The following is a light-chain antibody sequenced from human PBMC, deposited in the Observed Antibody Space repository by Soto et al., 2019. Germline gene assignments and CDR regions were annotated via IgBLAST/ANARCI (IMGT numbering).Light chain of an antibody. CDR2: DAS. CDR3: QPRSNRPVT. V-gene: IGKV3-11*01. Sequence: EIVLTQSPATLSLSPGERATLSCRASQSVSSYLAWYQQKPGQAPRLLIYDASNRATGIPARFSGSGSETDFTLTISSLEPEDFAVYYCQPRSNRPVTFGPGTKVDIK. CDR1: QSVSSY. J-gene: IGKJ3*01.